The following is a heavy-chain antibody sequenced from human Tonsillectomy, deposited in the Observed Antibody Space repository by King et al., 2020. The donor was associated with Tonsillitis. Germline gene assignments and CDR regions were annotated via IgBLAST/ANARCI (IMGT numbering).Heavy chain of an antibody. V-gene: IGHV2-26*01. CDR2: IFSNDEK. CDR1: GFSLSNARMG. J-gene: IGHJ4*02. Sequence: TLKESGPVLVKPTETLTLTCTVSGFSLSNARMGVSWIRQPPGKALEWLAHIFSNDEKSYSTSLKSRLTISKDTSKSQVVLTMTNTDPVDTATYYCARQAVAGTLVFDYWGQGTLVTVSS. D-gene: IGHD6-19*01. CDR3: ARQAVAGTLVFDY.